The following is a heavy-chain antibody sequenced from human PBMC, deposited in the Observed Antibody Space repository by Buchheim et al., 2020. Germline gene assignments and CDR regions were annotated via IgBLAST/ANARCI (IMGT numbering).Heavy chain of an antibody. CDR2: IYYSVST. D-gene: IGHD3-3*01. CDR1: GGSISSYY. CDR3: ARELRFLEWLPRENWFDP. Sequence: QVQLQESGPGLVKPSETLSLTCTVSGGSISSYYWSSIRQPPGKGLEWIGYIYYSVSTNYNPSLTSRVTISVDTSKNQFSPKLSSVTAADTAVYYCARELRFLEWLPRENWFDPWGQGTL. J-gene: IGHJ5*02. V-gene: IGHV4-59*01.